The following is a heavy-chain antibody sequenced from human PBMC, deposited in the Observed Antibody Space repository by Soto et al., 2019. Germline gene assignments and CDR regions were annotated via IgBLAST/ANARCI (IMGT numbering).Heavy chain of an antibody. CDR1: GGSISSRGYY. V-gene: IGHV4-61*08. J-gene: IGHJ4*02. Sequence: SVTHSHTCPVSGGSISSRGYYWRWTRQPPGKGLEWIGYIYYIGSTNYNPSLKSRVTISVDTSKNQFSLKLSSVTAADTAVYYCARSWELAYCGGDCPYRVDYWGQGTRVTVSA. CDR2: IYYIGST. D-gene: IGHD2-21*02. CDR3: ARSWELAYCGGDCPYRVDY.